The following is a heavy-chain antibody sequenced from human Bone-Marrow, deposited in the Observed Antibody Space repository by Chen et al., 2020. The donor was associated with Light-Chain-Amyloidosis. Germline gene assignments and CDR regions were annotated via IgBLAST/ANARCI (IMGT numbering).Heavy chain of an antibody. V-gene: IGHV4-39*07. CDR3: ARSLWSRITIFGVVISPIFDY. D-gene: IGHD3-3*01. Sequence: QLQLQESGPGLVKPSETLSLTCTVSGGSISSSSYYWGWIRQPPGKGLEWIGSIYYSGSTYYNPSLKSRVTISVDTSKNQFSLKLSSVTAADTAVYYCARSLWSRITIFGVVISPIFDYWGQGTWSPSPQ. CDR2: IYYSGST. CDR1: GGSISSSSYY. J-gene: IGHJ4*02.